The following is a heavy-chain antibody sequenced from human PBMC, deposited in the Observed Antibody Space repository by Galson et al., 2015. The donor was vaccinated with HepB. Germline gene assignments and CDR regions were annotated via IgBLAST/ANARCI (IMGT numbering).Heavy chain of an antibody. D-gene: IGHD3-16*01. Sequence: CAISGDSVSSDSSAWNWIRQSPSRGLEWLGRTYYRSQWYHDYSGSLQSRITINAETSTNQFFLQLDSVTPEDTAVSYCARDGYLGLFYYFDYLGPGILVTVS. CDR1: GDSVSSDSSA. CDR3: ARDGYLGLFYYFDY. CDR2: TYYRSQWYH. J-gene: IGHJ4*02. V-gene: IGHV6-1*01.